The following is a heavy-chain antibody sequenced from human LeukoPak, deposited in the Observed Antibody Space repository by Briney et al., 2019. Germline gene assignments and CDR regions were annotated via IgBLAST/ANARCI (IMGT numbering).Heavy chain of an antibody. Sequence: GGSLRLSCAASGFTFSSYGMHWVRQAPGKGLEWVAVISYDGSSKYYADSVKGRFTISRDNSKNTLYLQMNSLRAEDTAVYYCAKVGDSSGWDLGLGYFDYWGQGTLVTVSS. CDR2: ISYDGSSK. CDR3: AKVGDSSGWDLGLGYFDY. V-gene: IGHV3-30*18. J-gene: IGHJ4*02. D-gene: IGHD6-19*01. CDR1: GFTFSSYG.